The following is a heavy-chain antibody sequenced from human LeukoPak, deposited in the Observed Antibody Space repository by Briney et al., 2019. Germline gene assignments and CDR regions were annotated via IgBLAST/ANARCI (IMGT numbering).Heavy chain of an antibody. CDR3: ARDQSPVTTKLRDAFDI. J-gene: IGHJ3*02. Sequence: SETLSLTCTVSDGSISSSSYYWGWIRQPPGKGLEWIGSIYYSGSTYYNPSLKSRVTISVDTSKNQFSLKLSSVTAADTAVYYCARDQSPVTTKLRDAFDIWGQGTMVTVSS. CDR2: IYYSGST. CDR1: DGSISSSSYY. D-gene: IGHD4-17*01. V-gene: IGHV4-39*07.